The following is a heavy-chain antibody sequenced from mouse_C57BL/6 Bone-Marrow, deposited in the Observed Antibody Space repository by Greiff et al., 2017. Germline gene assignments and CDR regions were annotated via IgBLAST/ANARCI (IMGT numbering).Heavy chain of an antibody. CDR3: ARWGDYPYAMDY. Sequence: EVQLHQSGPELVKPGASVKISCKASGYTFTDYYMNWVKQSHGKSLEWIGDINPNNGGTSYNQKFKGKATLTVDKSSSTAYMELRSLTSEDSAVYYCARWGDYPYAMDYWGQGTSVTVSS. CDR1: GYTFTDYY. J-gene: IGHJ4*01. V-gene: IGHV1-26*01. D-gene: IGHD2-4*01. CDR2: INPNNGGT.